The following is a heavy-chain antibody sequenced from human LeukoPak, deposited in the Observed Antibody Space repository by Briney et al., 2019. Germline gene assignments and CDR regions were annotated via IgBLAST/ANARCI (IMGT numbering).Heavy chain of an antibody. V-gene: IGHV3-48*03. CDR3: AKDRDYGGNLFFDY. Sequence: PGGSLRLSCAASGFTFSYYEMNWVRQAPGKGLEWVSYISSSASTIYYADSVKGRFTISRDNAKNSLYLQMNSLRAEDTAVYYCAKDRDYGGNLFFDYWGQGNLVTVSP. J-gene: IGHJ4*02. CDR2: ISSSASTI. CDR1: GFTFSYYE. D-gene: IGHD4-23*01.